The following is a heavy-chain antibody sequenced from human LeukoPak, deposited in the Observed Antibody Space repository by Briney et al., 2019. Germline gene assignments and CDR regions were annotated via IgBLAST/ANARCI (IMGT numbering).Heavy chain of an antibody. CDR1: GYTFTSYY. CDR2: INPSGGST. J-gene: IGHJ3*02. V-gene: IGHV1-46*01. CDR3: ARDLYYYDSSGASAFDI. D-gene: IGHD3-22*01. Sequence: ASVKVSCKASGYTFTSYYMHWVRQAPGQGLEWMGIINPSGGSTSYAQKFQGRVTMTRDTSTSTVYMELSSLRSEDTAVYYCARDLYYYDSSGASAFDIWGQGTMVTVSS.